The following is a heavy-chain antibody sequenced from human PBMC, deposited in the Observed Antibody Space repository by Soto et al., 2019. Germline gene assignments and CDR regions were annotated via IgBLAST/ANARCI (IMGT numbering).Heavy chain of an antibody. V-gene: IGHV1-18*01. D-gene: IGHD6-6*01. CDR1: GYNFNIYV. CDR3: ARDPHEYSTSYWCDT. CDR2: ISAYDGKT. Sequence: ASVKVSCTASGYNFNIYVINWLRQAPGQGLELMGWISAYDGKTTYAEKFQVRVTITTDASTSTAYMELRSLRSDDTAVYYCARDPHEYSTSYWCDTGGQVTLVTV. J-gene: IGHJ5*02.